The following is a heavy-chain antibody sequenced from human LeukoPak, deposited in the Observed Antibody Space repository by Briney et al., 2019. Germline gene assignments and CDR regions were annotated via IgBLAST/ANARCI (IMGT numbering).Heavy chain of an antibody. CDR3: ARATMRTVTTFDY. Sequence: SETLSLTCTVSGGSISSYHWSWIRQPPGKGLEWIGYIYYSGSTNYNPSLKSRVTISVDTSKNQFSLKLSSVTAADTAVYYCARATMRTVTTFDYWGQGTLVTVSS. J-gene: IGHJ4*02. V-gene: IGHV4-59*01. CDR2: IYYSGST. D-gene: IGHD4-17*01. CDR1: GGSISSYH.